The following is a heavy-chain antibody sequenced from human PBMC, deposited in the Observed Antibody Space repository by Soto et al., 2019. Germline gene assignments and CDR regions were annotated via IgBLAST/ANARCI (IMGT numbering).Heavy chain of an antibody. J-gene: IGHJ6*02. V-gene: IGHV1-18*04. CDR2: ISAYNGNT. D-gene: IGHD2-21*02. Sequence: ALVKVSCKASGYTFTSYGISWVRQAPGQGLEWMGWISAYNGNTNYAQKLQGRVTMTTDTSTSTAYMELRSLRSDDTAVYYCARDPKYCGGDCYTDYYYYYGMDVWGQGTTVTVSS. CDR1: GYTFTSYG. CDR3: ARDPKYCGGDCYTDYYYYYGMDV.